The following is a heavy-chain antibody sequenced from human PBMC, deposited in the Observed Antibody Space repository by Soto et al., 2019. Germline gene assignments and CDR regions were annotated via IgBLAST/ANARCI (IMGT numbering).Heavy chain of an antibody. V-gene: IGHV3-74*01. CDR3: ARGFFSSGFDY. Sequence: GGSLRLSCAASGFTFSGYWMNWVRQAPGKGLVWVSRLNGDGSSTNYADSVKGRFTISRDNAKNTLYLQMNSLRAEDTAVYYCARGFFSSGFDYWGQGTLVTVSS. D-gene: IGHD1-26*01. CDR1: GFTFSGYW. J-gene: IGHJ4*02. CDR2: LNGDGSST.